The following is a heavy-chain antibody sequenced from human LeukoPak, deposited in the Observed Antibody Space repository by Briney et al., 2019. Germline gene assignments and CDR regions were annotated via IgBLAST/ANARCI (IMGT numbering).Heavy chain of an antibody. CDR1: GGTFSSYT. D-gene: IGHD5-24*01. Sequence: GSSLKVSCKTSGGTFSSYTISWVRQAPGQGLEWMGGIIPIFGTANYAQKFQGRVTITADKSTSTAYMELSSLRSEDTAVYYCASGRDGYNWHYWGQGTLVTVSS. J-gene: IGHJ4*02. V-gene: IGHV1-69*06. CDR2: IIPIFGTA. CDR3: ASGRDGYNWHY.